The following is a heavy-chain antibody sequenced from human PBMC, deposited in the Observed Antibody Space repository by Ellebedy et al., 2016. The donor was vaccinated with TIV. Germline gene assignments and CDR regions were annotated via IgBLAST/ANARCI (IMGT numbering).Heavy chain of an antibody. Sequence: GGSLRLXCKGSGYSFTSYWIGWVRQMPGKGLEWMGIIYPGDSDTRYSPSFQGQVTISADKSISTAYLQWSSLKASDTAMYYCARRDYYDSSGYYLYYFDYWGQGTLVTVSS. J-gene: IGHJ4*02. CDR3: ARRDYYDSSGYYLYYFDY. V-gene: IGHV5-51*01. D-gene: IGHD3-22*01. CDR1: GYSFTSYW. CDR2: IYPGDSDT.